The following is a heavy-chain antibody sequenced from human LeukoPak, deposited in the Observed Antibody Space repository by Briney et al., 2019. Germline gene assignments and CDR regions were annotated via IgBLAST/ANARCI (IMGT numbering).Heavy chain of an antibody. J-gene: IGHJ4*02. V-gene: IGHV3-23*01. CDR1: GFTFSSYA. CDR3: AKDLTPVAALIYY. D-gene: IGHD2-15*01. CDR2: ISGSGGST. Sequence: QPGGSLRLSCAASGFTFSSYAMSWVRQAPGKGLEWASAISGSGGSTYYADSVKGRFAISRDNSKNTLYLQMNSLRAEDTAVYYCAKDLTPVAALIYYWGQGTLVTVSS.